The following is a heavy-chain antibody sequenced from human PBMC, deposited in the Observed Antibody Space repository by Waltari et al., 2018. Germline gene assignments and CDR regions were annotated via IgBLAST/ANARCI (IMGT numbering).Heavy chain of an antibody. J-gene: IGHJ4*02. V-gene: IGHV3-23*01. CDR3: ARAQASTNGLFDY. CDR1: GFTFGSYT. CDR2: ILGGGVST. Sequence: EVQLLESGGGLVQPGGSLRLSCAASGFTFGSYTMSWVRRAPGKGLEWGAAILGGGVSTYFADSVNGRFTISRDNSKNTLHLQMNNLRAEDTAVYYCARAQASTNGLFDYWGQGTLVTVSS.